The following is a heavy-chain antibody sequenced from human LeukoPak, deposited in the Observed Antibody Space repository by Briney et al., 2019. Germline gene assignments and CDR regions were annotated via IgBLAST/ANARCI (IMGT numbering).Heavy chain of an antibody. V-gene: IGHV3-21*01. D-gene: IGHD6-19*01. CDR1: GFTFNTYT. CDR3: ASRAVAGPILIDY. CDR2: ISSSSSYI. J-gene: IGHJ4*02. Sequence: GGSLRLSCTASGFTFNTYTMNWVRQAPGKGLGWVSSISSSSSYIYYADSVKGRFTISRDNAKNSLYLQMNSLRAEDTAVYYCASRAVAGPILIDYWGQGTLVTVSS.